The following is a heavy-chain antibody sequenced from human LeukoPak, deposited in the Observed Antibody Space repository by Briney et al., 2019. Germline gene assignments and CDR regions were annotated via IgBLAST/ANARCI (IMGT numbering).Heavy chain of an antibody. D-gene: IGHD3-16*01. CDR3: ARTEKGGFNYYYYYYMDV. V-gene: IGHV4-38-2*02. Sequence: SETLSLTCTVSGYSISSGYYWGWIRQPPGKGLECIGSIYHSGSTYYNPSLKSRVTISVDTSKNQFSLKLSPVTAADTAVYYCARTEKGGFNYYYYYYMDVWGKGTTVTISS. CDR1: GYSISSGYY. J-gene: IGHJ6*03. CDR2: IYHSGST.